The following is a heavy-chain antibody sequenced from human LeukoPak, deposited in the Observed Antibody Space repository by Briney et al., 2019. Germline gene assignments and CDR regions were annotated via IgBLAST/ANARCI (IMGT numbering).Heavy chain of an antibody. V-gene: IGHV4-61*01. CDR2: IYYSGST. D-gene: IGHD3-22*01. CDR1: GGSVSSGSHY. CDR3: ARDRYYYDSGSYFYFDL. J-gene: IGHJ5*02. Sequence: PSETLSLTCTVSGGSVSSGSHYWSWIRQPPGKGLEWIGYIYYSGSTNYTPSLKSRVTISVDTSKNQFSLKLSSVTAADTAVYYCARDRYYYDSGSYFYFDLWGQGTLVTVSS.